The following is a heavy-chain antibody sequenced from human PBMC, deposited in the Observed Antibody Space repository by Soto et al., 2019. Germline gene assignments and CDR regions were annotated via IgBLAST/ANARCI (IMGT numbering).Heavy chain of an antibody. CDR3: ARAESTPFDY. CDR2: ISSSSSTI. CDR1: GFTFDDHT. J-gene: IGHJ4*02. D-gene: IGHD2-15*01. V-gene: IGHV3-48*02. Sequence: EVQLVVSGGLVVRPGGSLRLSCAGSGFTFDDHTMHWVRQAPGKGLEWVSYISSSSSTIYYADSVKGRFTISRDNAKNSLYLQMNSLRDEDTAVYYCARAESTPFDYWGQGTLVTVSS.